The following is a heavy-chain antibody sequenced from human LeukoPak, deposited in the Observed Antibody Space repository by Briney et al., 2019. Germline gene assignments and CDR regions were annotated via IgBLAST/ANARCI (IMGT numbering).Heavy chain of an antibody. J-gene: IGHJ3*02. CDR2: ISGSGGST. Sequence: PGGSLRLSCAASGFSFSTYALSWVRQAPGKGLEWVSEISGSGGSTYYADSVKGRFTISRDNAKNSLYLQMNSLRAEDTAVYYCAREHGSNDAFDIWGQGTMVTVSS. CDR3: AREHGSNDAFDI. V-gene: IGHV3-23*01. CDR1: GFSFSTYA.